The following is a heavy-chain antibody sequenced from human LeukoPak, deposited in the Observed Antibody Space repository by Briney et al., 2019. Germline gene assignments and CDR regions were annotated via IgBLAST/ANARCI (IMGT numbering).Heavy chain of an antibody. Sequence: SETLSLTCTVSGGSISGYYWSWIRQPPGKGLEWIGYIYYSGSTNYNPSLKSRVTISVDTSKNQFSLKLSSVTAADTAVYYCARSVGATTFDYWGQGTLVTVSS. J-gene: IGHJ4*02. CDR1: GGSISGYY. V-gene: IGHV4-59*01. CDR2: IYYSGST. D-gene: IGHD1-26*01. CDR3: ARSVGATTFDY.